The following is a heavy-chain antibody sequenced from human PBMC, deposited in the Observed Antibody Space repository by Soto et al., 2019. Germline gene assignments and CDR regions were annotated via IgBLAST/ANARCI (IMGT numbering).Heavy chain of an antibody. Sequence: GGSLRLSCAASGFTFSSYDMHWVRQAPGKGLEWVAVISYDGSNKYYADSVKGRFTISRDNSKNTLYLQMNSLRAEDTAVYYCARVKRPLRFLEWLLLGLDYWGQGTLVTVSS. V-gene: IGHV3-30-3*01. CDR2: ISYDGSNK. D-gene: IGHD3-3*01. J-gene: IGHJ4*02. CDR3: ARVKRPLRFLEWLLLGLDY. CDR1: GFTFSSYD.